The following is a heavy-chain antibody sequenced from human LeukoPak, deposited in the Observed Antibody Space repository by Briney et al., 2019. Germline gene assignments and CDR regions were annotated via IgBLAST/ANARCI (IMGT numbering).Heavy chain of an antibody. Sequence: ASVKVSCKASGGTFSSYGISWVRQAPGQGLEWMGGIIPIFGTANYAQKFRGRVTITADESTTTAYMELSSLRSEDTAVYFCARENLGENDFWSGYSDYWGQGTLVTVSS. CDR1: GGTFSSYG. CDR3: ARENLGENDFWSGYSDY. J-gene: IGHJ4*02. D-gene: IGHD3-3*01. CDR2: IIPIFGTA. V-gene: IGHV1-69*13.